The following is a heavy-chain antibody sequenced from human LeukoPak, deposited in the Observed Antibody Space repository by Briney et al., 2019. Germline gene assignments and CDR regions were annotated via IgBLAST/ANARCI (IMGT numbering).Heavy chain of an antibody. CDR3: AKDQGRYGSGTYYFDY. CDR2: ISGSGGST. Sequence: GGSLRLSCAGSGFTFSNYAMSWVRQAPGKGLEWVSVISGSGGSTFYADSVKGRFTISRDNSKSTLYLQMNSLRAEDTAVYYCAKDQGRYGSGTYYFDYWGQGTLVTVSS. CDR1: GFTFSNYA. D-gene: IGHD3-10*01. V-gene: IGHV3-23*01. J-gene: IGHJ4*02.